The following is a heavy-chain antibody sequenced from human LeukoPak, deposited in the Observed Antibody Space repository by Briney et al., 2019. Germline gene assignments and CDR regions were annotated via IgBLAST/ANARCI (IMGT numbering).Heavy chain of an antibody. J-gene: IGHJ4*02. CDR1: GYTFTTYG. V-gene: IGHV1-18*01. Sequence: ASVKVSCKASGYTFTTYGISWVRQAPGQGLEWMGWITTYSSNTYYAQKLQGRVTMTTDTSTSTAYMELRSLRSDDTAVYYCATPLIGQGVSLGYWGQGTLVTVSS. CDR3: ATPLIGQGVSLGY. D-gene: IGHD3-16*01. CDR2: ITTYSSNT.